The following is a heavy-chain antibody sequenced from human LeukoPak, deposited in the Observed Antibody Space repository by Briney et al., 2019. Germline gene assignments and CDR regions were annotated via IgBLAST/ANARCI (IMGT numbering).Heavy chain of an antibody. Sequence: PSETLSLTCAVYGGSFSGYYWSWIRQPPGKGLEWTGEVNHSGSTNYNPSLTSRVTILVDTSKNQFSLKLSSVTAADTAVYYCARGLPGLYYYYYYMDVWGKGTTVTVSS. CDR1: GGSFSGYY. CDR2: VNHSGST. V-gene: IGHV4-34*01. D-gene: IGHD3/OR15-3a*01. J-gene: IGHJ6*03. CDR3: ARGLPGLYYYYYYMDV.